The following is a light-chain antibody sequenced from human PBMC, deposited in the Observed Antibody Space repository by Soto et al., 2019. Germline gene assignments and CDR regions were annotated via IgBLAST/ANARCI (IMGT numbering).Light chain of an antibody. CDR2: DAT. V-gene: IGKV1-5*01. Sequence: IQMTQSPSTLSASVGDRVTITCRASHNIERWMAWYQQKRGRAPSLLIFDATTLHSGVPSRFSGGGSATEFTLTINGLQPDDFETYYCQQFANSSTFGQGTTVEIK. J-gene: IGKJ1*01. CDR1: HNIERW. CDR3: QQFANSST.